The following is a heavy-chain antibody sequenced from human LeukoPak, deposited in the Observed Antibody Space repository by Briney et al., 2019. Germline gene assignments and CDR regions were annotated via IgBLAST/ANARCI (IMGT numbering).Heavy chain of an antibody. V-gene: IGHV4-34*01. D-gene: IGHD2-2*01. CDR3: ASRGIPAASGVY. J-gene: IGHJ4*02. Sequence: SETLSLTCAVYGGSFSGYYWSWLRQPPGKGLEWIGEINHSGSTNYNPFLKSRVTISVDTSKNQFSLKLSSVTAADTAVYYCASRGIPAASGVYWGQGTLVAVSS. CDR2: INHSGST. CDR1: GGSFSGYY.